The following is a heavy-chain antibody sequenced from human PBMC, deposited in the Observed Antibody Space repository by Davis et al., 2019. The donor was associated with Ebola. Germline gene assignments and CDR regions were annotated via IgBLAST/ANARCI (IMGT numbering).Heavy chain of an antibody. J-gene: IGHJ6*02. CDR2: ISYDGSNK. D-gene: IGHD3-10*01. CDR1: GFTFSSYA. Sequence: GGSLRLSCAASGFTFSSYAMHWVRQAPGKGLEWVAVISYDGSNKYYADSVKGRFTISRDNSKNTLYLQMSSLRAEDTAVYYCARGSIWFGELESLYYYYGMDVWGQGTTVTVSS. V-gene: IGHV3-30*04. CDR3: ARGSIWFGELESLYYYYGMDV.